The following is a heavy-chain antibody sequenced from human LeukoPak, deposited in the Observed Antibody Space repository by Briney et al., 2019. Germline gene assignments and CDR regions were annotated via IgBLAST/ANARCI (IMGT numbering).Heavy chain of an antibody. V-gene: IGHV4-59*01. CDR2: IYYSGST. CDR1: GGSISSYY. CDR3: ARGDSSGYYSFDY. Sequence: PETLSLTCTVSGGSISSYYWSWIRQPPGKGLEWIGYIYYSGSTNYNPSLKSRVTISVDTSKNQFSLKLSSVTAADTAVYYCARGDSSGYYSFDYWGQGTLVTVSS. J-gene: IGHJ4*02. D-gene: IGHD3-22*01.